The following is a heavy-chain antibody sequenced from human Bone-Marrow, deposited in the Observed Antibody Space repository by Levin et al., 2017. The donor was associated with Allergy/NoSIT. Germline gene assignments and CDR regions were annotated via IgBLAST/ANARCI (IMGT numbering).Heavy chain of an antibody. CDR1: GGSMSPFY. CDR2: IFHTGRT. Sequence: SQTLSLTCSVSGGSMSPFYWSWIRPSPGRGLEFVGYIFHTGRTTYNPSLTGRVTISVDTSKNQFSLELTSVTAADSALYFCARARDNFGYFPLDSWGQGTLVTVSS. CDR3: ARARDNFGYFPLDS. V-gene: IGHV4-59*01. D-gene: IGHD5-12*01. J-gene: IGHJ4*02.